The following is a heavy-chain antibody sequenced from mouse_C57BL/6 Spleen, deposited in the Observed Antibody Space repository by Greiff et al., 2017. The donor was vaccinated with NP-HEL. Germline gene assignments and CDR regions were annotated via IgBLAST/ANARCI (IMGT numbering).Heavy chain of an antibody. CDR1: GFTFSSYG. Sequence: EVNLVESGGDLVKPGGSLKLSCAASGFTFSSYGMSWVRQTPDKRLEWVATISSGGSYTYYLDSVKGRFTISRDNAKNTLYLQMSSLKSEDTAMYYCARHGSSSWYFDVWGTGTTVTVSS. CDR2: ISSGGSYT. V-gene: IGHV5-6*01. J-gene: IGHJ1*03. D-gene: IGHD1-1*01. CDR3: ARHGSSSWYFDV.